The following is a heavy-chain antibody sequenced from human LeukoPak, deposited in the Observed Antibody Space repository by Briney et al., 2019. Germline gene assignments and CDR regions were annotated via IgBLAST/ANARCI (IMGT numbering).Heavy chain of an antibody. CDR2: IIPIFGTA. CDR1: GGTFSSYA. J-gene: IGHJ4*02. V-gene: IGHV1-69*06. CDR3: ARGCSSTSCQKY. Sequence: ASVKVSCKASGGTFSSYAIRWVRQAPGQGLEWMGGIIPIFGTANYAQKFQGRVTITADKSTSTAYMELSSLRSEDTAVYYCARGCSSTSCQKYWGQGTLVTVSS. D-gene: IGHD2-2*01.